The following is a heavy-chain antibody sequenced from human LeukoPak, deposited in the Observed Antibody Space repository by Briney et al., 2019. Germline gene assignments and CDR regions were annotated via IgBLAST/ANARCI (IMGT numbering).Heavy chain of an antibody. D-gene: IGHD4-17*01. Sequence: GRSLRLSCAASGSTFSNYGLHWVRQAPGKGLEWVAFISYDGTTKYIVDSVKGRFTVSRDNSKNTLHLQMNSLRPEDTALYYCARDDYGFDPWGQGTLVTVSS. CDR3: ARDDYGFDP. CDR2: ISYDGTTK. CDR1: GSTFSNYG. V-gene: IGHV3-30*04. J-gene: IGHJ5*02.